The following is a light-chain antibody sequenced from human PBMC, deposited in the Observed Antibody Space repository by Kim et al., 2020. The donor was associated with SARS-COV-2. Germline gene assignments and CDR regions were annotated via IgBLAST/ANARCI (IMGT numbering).Light chain of an antibody. V-gene: IGKV3-20*01. Sequence: EIVLTQSPGTLSLSPGERATLSCRASQSVSSSYLAWYQQKPGQAPRLLIYGASSRATGIPDRFSGSGSGTDFTLTISRLEPEDFAVYYGQQYGSSRGTFGEGTKVDIK. CDR3: QQYGSSRGT. CDR1: QSVSSSY. CDR2: GAS. J-gene: IGKJ1*01.